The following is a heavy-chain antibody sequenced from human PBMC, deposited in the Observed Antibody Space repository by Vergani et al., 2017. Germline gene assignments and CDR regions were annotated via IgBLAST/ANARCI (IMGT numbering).Heavy chain of an antibody. CDR1: GFSLNTRGVS. CDR3: VYRKTEGGTTGCFYPLYYYDYMDV. D-gene: IGHD1-7*01. Sequence: QITLKESGPTLVKPTQTLTLTCTFSGFSLNTRGVSVAWIRQPPGKALDWLALIYWNDDQPYSPSLNNRVTITKDTSKNQVVLTMTNMDYVDTGTYYCVYRKTEGGTTGCFYPLYYYDYMDVWGKGTTVTVSS. J-gene: IGHJ6*03. V-gene: IGHV2-5*04. CDR2: IYWNDDQ.